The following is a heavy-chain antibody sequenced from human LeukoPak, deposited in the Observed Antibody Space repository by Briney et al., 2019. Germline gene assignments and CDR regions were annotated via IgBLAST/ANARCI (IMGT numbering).Heavy chain of an antibody. Sequence: GGSLRLSCAASGFTFSSYSMNWVRQAPGKGLEWVSYISSSSSTIYYADSVKGRFTISRDNSKNTLYLQMNSLRAEDTAVYYCAKASGYCSSTSCQIYYYYYYYMDVWGKGTTVTVSS. CDR3: AKASGYCSSTSCQIYYYYYYYMDV. CDR1: GFTFSSYS. J-gene: IGHJ6*03. CDR2: ISSSSSTI. D-gene: IGHD2-2*01. V-gene: IGHV3-48*01.